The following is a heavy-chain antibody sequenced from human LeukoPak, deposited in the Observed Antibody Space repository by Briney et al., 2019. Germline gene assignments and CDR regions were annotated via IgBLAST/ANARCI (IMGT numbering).Heavy chain of an antibody. Sequence: PSETLSLTCAVYGGSFSGYYWSWIRQPPGKGLEWIGEINHSGSTNYNPSLKSRVTISVDTSKNQFSLKLSSVTAADTAVYYCARGPQRYGIAAHPFDYWGQGTLVTVSS. J-gene: IGHJ4*02. CDR3: ARGPQRYGIAAHPFDY. CDR1: GGSFSGYY. D-gene: IGHD6-6*01. V-gene: IGHV4-34*01. CDR2: INHSGST.